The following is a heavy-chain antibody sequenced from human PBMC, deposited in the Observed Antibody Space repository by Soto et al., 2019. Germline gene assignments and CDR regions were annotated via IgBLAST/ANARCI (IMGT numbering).Heavy chain of an antibody. D-gene: IGHD1-1*01. CDR2: ISWNSGSI. CDR1: GFTFDDYA. J-gene: IGHJ4*02. Sequence: EVQLVESGGGLVQPGRSLRLSCAASGFTFDDYAMHWVRQAPGKGLEWVSGISWNSGSIGYADSVKGRFTISRDNAKNSLYLQMNRLRAEDTALYYCAKDTNNSDYVPYWGQGTLVTVSS. CDR3: AKDTNNSDYVPY. V-gene: IGHV3-9*01.